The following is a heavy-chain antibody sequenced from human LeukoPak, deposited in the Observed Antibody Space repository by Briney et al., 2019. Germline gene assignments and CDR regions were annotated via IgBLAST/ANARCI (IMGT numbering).Heavy chain of an antibody. D-gene: IGHD6-13*01. CDR1: GFTFSSYA. CDR2: ISYDGSNK. CDR3: AKDTSGYSSSWGGDAFDI. Sequence: GGSLRLSCAASGFTFSSYAMHWVRQAPGKGLEWVAVISYDGSNKYYADSVKGRFTISRDNSKNTLYLQMNSLRAEDTAVYYCAKDTSGYSSSWGGDAFDIWGQGTMVTVSS. V-gene: IGHV3-30-3*02. J-gene: IGHJ3*02.